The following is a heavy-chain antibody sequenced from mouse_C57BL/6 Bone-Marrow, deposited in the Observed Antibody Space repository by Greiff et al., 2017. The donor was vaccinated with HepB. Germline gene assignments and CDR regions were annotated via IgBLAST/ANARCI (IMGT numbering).Heavy chain of an antibody. CDR2: INPNYGTT. D-gene: IGHD6-1*01. CDR3: ARSWQLRDYFDY. Sequence: EVHLVESGPELVKPGASVKISCKASGYSFTDYNMNWVKQSNGKSLEWIGVINPNYGTTSYNQKFKGKATLTVDQSSSTAYMQLNSLTSEDSAVYYCARSWQLRDYFDYWGQGTTLTVSS. CDR1: GYSFTDYN. V-gene: IGHV1-39*01. J-gene: IGHJ2*01.